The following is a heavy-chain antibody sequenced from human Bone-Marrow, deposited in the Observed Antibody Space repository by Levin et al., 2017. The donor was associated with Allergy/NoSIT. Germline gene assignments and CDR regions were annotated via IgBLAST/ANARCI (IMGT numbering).Heavy chain of an antibody. CDR2: IYSDGRT. V-gene: IGHV3-66*02. J-gene: IGHJ4*02. D-gene: IGHD6-19*01. CDR3: AKNGGWYGAGYFDY. CDR1: GFTVSSNY. Sequence: SCAASGFTVSSNYVSWVRQAPGKGLEWVSVIYSDGRTYYADSVKGRFTISRDNSKNILYLQMNSLRAEDTAVYYCAKNGGWYGAGYFDYWGRGTLVTVSS.